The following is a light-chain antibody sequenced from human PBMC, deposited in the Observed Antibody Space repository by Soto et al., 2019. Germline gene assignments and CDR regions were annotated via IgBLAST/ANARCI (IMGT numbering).Light chain of an antibody. J-gene: IGLJ2*01. CDR2: GVT. V-gene: IGLV2-14*01. CDR3: SSYTTSSTLG. Sequence: QSVLTQPASVSGSPGQSITISCTGTSSDIGAYNYVSWYQQHPGKAPKLMIYGVTNRPSGVSNRFSGSKSGNTASLTISGLQAEHEADYYCSSYTTSSTLGFGGGTKLTVL. CDR1: SSDIGAYNY.